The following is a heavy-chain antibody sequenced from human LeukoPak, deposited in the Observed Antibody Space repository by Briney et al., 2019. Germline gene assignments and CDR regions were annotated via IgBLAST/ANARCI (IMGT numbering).Heavy chain of an antibody. V-gene: IGHV5-51*01. CDR1: GYSFTSYW. CDR2: TYPGDSDT. CDR3: ARLRGEPNDAFDI. Sequence: GESLKISCKGSGYSFTSYWIGWVRQMPGKGLEWMGITYPGDSDTRYSPSLQGQVTISADKSISTAYLQWSSLKASDTAMYYCARLRGEPNDAFDIWGQGTMVTVSS. D-gene: IGHD3-10*01. J-gene: IGHJ3*02.